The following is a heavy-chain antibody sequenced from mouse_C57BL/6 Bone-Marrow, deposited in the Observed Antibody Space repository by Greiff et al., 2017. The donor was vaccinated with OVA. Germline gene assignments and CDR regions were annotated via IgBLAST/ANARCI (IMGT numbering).Heavy chain of an antibody. D-gene: IGHD1-1*01. V-gene: IGHV1-50*01. CDR1: GYTFTSYW. J-gene: IGHJ3*01. CDR2: IDPSDSYP. Sequence: QVQLQQSGAELVKPGASVKLSCTASGYTFTSYWMQWVKQRPGQGLEWIGEIDPSDSYPNYNQKFKGKATLTVDTSSSTAYMQLSSLTSEDSAVYDCAREAITTDFAYWGQGTLVTVSA. CDR3: AREAITTDFAY.